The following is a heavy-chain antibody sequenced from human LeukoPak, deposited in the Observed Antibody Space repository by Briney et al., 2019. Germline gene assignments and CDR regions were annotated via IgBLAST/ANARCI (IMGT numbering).Heavy chain of an antibody. Sequence: SVKVSCKASGYTFTSYGISWVRQAPGQGLEWMGGIIPIFGTANYAQKFQGRVTITADESTSTAYMELSSLRSEDTAVYYCARGANPRDGYSSWFDPWGQGTLVTVSS. CDR2: IIPIFGTA. D-gene: IGHD5-24*01. V-gene: IGHV1-69*13. CDR3: ARGANPRDGYSSWFDP. J-gene: IGHJ5*02. CDR1: GYTFTSYG.